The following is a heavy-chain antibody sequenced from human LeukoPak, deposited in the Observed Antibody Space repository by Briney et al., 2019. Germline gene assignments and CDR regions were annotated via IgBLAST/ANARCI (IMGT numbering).Heavy chain of an antibody. J-gene: IGHJ6*03. V-gene: IGHV1-8*03. D-gene: IGHD2-15*01. Sequence: VASVKVSCNASGYTFTSYDINWGRQAAGQGLEGMGWMNPNSGNTGYAQKFQGRVTITRNTSISTAYMELTSLRSEDTAVYYCARGSLCSGGSCYYYYYYCYMDVWGKGTTVTVSS. CDR1: GYTFTSYD. CDR3: ARGSLCSGGSCYYYYYYCYMDV. CDR2: MNPNSGNT.